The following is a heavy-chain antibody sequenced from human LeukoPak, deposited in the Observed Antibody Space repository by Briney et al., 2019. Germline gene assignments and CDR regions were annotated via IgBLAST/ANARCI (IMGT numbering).Heavy chain of an antibody. CDR1: GFTFSSLA. J-gene: IGHJ4*02. V-gene: IGHV3-23*01. CDR2: IRSNGDTT. CDR3: AKGQELDDGVFDS. Sequence: PGGSLRLSCTASGFTFSSLAMTWARQAPGKGLEWVSTIRSNGDTTYNADSVKGRFTISRDNSKNTLYLELNSLRVEDTATFYCAKGQELDDGVFDSWGQGTMVTASS. D-gene: IGHD1-1*01.